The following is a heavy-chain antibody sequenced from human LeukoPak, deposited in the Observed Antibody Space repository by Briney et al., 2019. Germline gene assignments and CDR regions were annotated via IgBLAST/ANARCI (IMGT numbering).Heavy chain of an antibody. CDR3: AKDASPNPMPLFDS. D-gene: IGHD2-2*01. CDR1: GSTFSSYA. CDR2: ISGSGGST. Sequence: GGSLRLSCAASGSTFSSYAMSWVRQAPGKGLEWVSVISGSGGSTYYADSVKGRFTISRDNSKNTLYVQMNSLGAEDTAVYYCAKDASPNPMPLFDSWGQGTLVTVSS. J-gene: IGHJ4*02. V-gene: IGHV3-23*01.